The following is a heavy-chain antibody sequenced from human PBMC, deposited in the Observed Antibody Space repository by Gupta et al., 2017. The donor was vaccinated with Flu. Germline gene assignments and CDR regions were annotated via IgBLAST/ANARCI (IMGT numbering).Heavy chain of an antibody. CDR3: ARGDAVASSSDFDS. Sequence: QAPGQGLEWMGWINPNIGGTKYSQNFQGRVTMTRDTSITTAYMELRRLRSDDTAVYYCARGDAVASSSDFDSWGQGTLVTVSS. D-gene: IGHD6-19*01. CDR2: INPNIGGT. J-gene: IGHJ4*02. V-gene: IGHV1-2*02.